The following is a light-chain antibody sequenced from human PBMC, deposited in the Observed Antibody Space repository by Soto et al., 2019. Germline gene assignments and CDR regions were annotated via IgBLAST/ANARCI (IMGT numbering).Light chain of an antibody. CDR2: GTS. Sequence: EIVLTQSPGTLSLSPGERATLSCRASQRLTSRYLAWYRQKPVQAPTLLLYGTSSRATGIPDRFSASGTGTDFTLTISRLEPEDFAVYYCQQYSASPRTFGQGTKVDIK. J-gene: IGKJ1*01. CDR1: QRLTSRY. V-gene: IGKV3-20*01. CDR3: QQYSASPRT.